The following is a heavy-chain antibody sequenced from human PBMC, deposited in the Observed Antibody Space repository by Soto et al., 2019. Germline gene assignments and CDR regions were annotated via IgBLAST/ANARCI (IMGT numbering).Heavy chain of an antibody. V-gene: IGHV1-18*01. Sequence: QVQLVQSGAEVKKPGASVKVSCKASGYTFTSYGISWVRQAPGQGLEWMGWISAYNGNTNYAQKLQGRVTMTTDTSTSTAYMEPRSLRSDDTAVYYSARGGYCSSTSCYYYYYYGMDVCGQGTTVTVSS. D-gene: IGHD2-2*03. J-gene: IGHJ6*02. CDR2: ISAYNGNT. CDR1: GYTFTSYG. CDR3: ARGGYCSSTSCYYYYYYGMDV.